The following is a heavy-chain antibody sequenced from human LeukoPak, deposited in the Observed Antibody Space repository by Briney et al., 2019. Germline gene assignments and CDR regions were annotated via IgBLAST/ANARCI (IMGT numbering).Heavy chain of an antibody. CDR1: GFTFSDYY. Sequence: GGSLRLSCAASGFTFSDYYMSWIRQAPGKGLEWVAVISYDGSNKYYADSVKGRFTISRDNSKNTLYLQMNSLRAEDTAVYYCARDSILLRGGGDFDYWGQGTLVTVSS. D-gene: IGHD3-16*01. CDR3: ARDSILLRGGGDFDY. J-gene: IGHJ4*02. V-gene: IGHV3-30*03. CDR2: ISYDGSNK.